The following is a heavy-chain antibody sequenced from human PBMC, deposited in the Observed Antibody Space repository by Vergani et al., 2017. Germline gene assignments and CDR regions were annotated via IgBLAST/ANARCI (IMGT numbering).Heavy chain of an antibody. J-gene: IGHJ4*02. CDR2: ISSSSSYT. D-gene: IGHD4-17*01. CDR1: GGSISSGGYY. Sequence: QVQLQESGPGLVKPSQTLSLTCTVSGGSISSGGYYMSWIRQAPGKGLEWVSYISSSSSYTNYADSVKGRFTISRDNAKNSLYLQMNSLRAEDTAVYYCARDWLSGDPNEIYFDYWGQGTLVTVSS. CDR3: ARDWLSGDPNEIYFDY. V-gene: IGHV3-11*05.